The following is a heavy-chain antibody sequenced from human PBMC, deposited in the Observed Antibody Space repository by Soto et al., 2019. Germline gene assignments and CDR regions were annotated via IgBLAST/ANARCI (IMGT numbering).Heavy chain of an antibody. D-gene: IGHD6-19*01. CDR2: ISYDGSNK. CDR3: VPGPYSSGLGL. CDR1: GFTFSSYA. V-gene: IGHV3-30-3*01. J-gene: IGHJ4*02. Sequence: QVQLVESGGGVVQPGRSLRLSCAASGFTFSSYAMHWVRQAPGKGLEWVAVISYDGSNKYYADSVKARFTISRDNSKNTLYLQMNSLRAEDTAVYYGVPGPYSSGLGLWGQGTLVTFSS.